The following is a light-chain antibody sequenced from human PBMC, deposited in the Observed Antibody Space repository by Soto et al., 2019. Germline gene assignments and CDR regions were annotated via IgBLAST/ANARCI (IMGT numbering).Light chain of an antibody. CDR1: QSISNW. Sequence: DIQMTQSRSTLSASVGDTVTITCRASQSISNWLAWYQQKPGKAPKVLIYKASNLESGVPSRFSGSGSGTEFTLTISSLQPDDFATYYCQQYNSLSHTFGQGTKLEIK. CDR3: QQYNSLSHT. V-gene: IGKV1-5*03. J-gene: IGKJ2*01. CDR2: KAS.